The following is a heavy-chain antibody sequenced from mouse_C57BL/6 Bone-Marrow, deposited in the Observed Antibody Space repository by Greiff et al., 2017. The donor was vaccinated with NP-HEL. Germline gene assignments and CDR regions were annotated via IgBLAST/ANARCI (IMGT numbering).Heavy chain of an antibody. Sequence: VQLQESGAELVMPGASVKLSCKASGYTFTSYWMHWVKQRPGQGLEWIGEIDPSDSYTNYNQKFKGKSTLTVDKSSSTAYMQLSSLTSEDSAVYYCARRGFITTVVPYWYFDVWGTGTTVTVSS. CDR3: ARRGFITTVVPYWYFDV. CDR2: IDPSDSYT. D-gene: IGHD1-1*01. CDR1: GYTFTSYW. J-gene: IGHJ1*03. V-gene: IGHV1-69*01.